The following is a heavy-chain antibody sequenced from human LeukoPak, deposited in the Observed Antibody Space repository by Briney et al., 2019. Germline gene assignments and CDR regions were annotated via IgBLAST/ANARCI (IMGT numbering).Heavy chain of an antibody. Sequence: SETLSLTCTVSGGSISSHYWSWIRQPPGKGLEWIGYIYYSGSTNYSPSLKSRVTISVDTSKNQFSLKLSSVTAADTAVYYCARRAPYSYEWSTLDYWGQGTLVTVSS. CDR2: IYYSGST. D-gene: IGHD5-18*01. CDR1: GGSISSHY. CDR3: ARRAPYSYEWSTLDY. V-gene: IGHV4-59*08. J-gene: IGHJ4*02.